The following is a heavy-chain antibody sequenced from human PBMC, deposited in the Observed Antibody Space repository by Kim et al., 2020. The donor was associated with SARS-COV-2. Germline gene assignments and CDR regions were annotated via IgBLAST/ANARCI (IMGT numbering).Heavy chain of an antibody. V-gene: IGHV1-46*01. J-gene: IGHJ4*02. Sequence: KFQGRVTMTRDTSTSTVYMELSSLRSEDTAVYYCASMVVPAAINNNYFDYWGQGTLVTVSS. D-gene: IGHD2-2*01. CDR3: ASMVVPAAINNNYFDY.